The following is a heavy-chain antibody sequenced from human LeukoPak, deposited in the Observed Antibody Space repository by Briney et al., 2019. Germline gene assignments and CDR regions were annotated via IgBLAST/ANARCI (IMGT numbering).Heavy chain of an antibody. V-gene: IGHV1-2*02. CDR1: GYTFTGYY. D-gene: IGHD6-19*01. J-gene: IGHJ4*02. CDR2: INPNSGGT. CDR3: ARGGSSGWYFQDTTFDY. Sequence: GASVKVSCKASGYTFTGYYMHWVRQAPGQGLEWMGWINPNSGGTNYAQKFQGRVTMTRDTSISTAYMELSRLRSDDTAVYYSARGGSSGWYFQDTTFDYWGQGTLVTVSS.